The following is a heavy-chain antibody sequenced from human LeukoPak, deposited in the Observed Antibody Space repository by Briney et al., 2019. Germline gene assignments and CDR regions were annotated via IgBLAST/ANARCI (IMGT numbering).Heavy chain of an antibody. D-gene: IGHD2-15*01. V-gene: IGHV4-38-2*02. J-gene: IGHJ4*02. CDR3: ARDLGYCSGGSCLYYFDY. Sequence: SETLSLTCTVSGYSISSGYYWGWIRQPPGKGLEWIGSIYHSGSTYYNPSLKSRVTISVDTSKNQFSLKLSSVTAADTAVYYYARDLGYCSGGSCLYYFDYWGQGTLVTVSS. CDR1: GYSISSGYY. CDR2: IYHSGST.